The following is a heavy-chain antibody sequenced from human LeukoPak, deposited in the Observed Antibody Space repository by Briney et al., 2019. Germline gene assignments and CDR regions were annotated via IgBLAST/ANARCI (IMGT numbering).Heavy chain of an antibody. CDR3: AKKSPDSSGNPAYD. D-gene: IGHD4-23*01. CDR1: GFTFSNYG. V-gene: IGHV3-23*01. Sequence: GGSLRLSCAGAGFTFSNYGMSWVRQAPGKGLEWVSVISRSGTETYHADSVRGRFTISRDDAKNTLYLQMNSLRAEDTAVYYCAKKSPDSSGNPAYDWGQGTLVTVSS. J-gene: IGHJ4*02. CDR2: ISRSGTET.